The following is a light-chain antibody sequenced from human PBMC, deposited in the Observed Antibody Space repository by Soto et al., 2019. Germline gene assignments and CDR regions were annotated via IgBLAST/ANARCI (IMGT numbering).Light chain of an antibody. CDR2: DAS. CDR3: QQYNSFPWT. V-gene: IGKV1-5*01. CDR1: QTIFRW. Sequence: DIQMTQSPSTLSASVGDRVTITCRASQTIFRWLAWYQQRPGKAHNLLISDASDLQSGVPSRFSGSGSGAEFTLTIGRLQPDDFATFYCQQYNSFPWTFGQGTKVEF. J-gene: IGKJ1*01.